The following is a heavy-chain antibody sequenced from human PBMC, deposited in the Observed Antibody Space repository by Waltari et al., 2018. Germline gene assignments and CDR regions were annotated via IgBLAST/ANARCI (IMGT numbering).Heavy chain of an antibody. Sequence: EVQLVQSGAEVKKPGESLRISCKGSGYSFTSYWINWVRQMPGKGLEWMGRMDPSDSYTNYSPSVQGHVTISADKCISTAYLQWSSLKASDTAMYYCARLYNTNPSFRENWFDPWGQGTLVTVSS. CDR3: ARLYNTNPSFRENWFDP. CDR1: GYSFTSYW. V-gene: IGHV5-10-1*03. D-gene: IGHD1-20*01. J-gene: IGHJ5*02. CDR2: MDPSDSYT.